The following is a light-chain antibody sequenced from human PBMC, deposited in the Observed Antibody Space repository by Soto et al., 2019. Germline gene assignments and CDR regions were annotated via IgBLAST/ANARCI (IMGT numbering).Light chain of an antibody. CDR1: SSNIGSNT. CDR2: SNN. V-gene: IGLV1-44*01. J-gene: IGLJ2*01. Sequence: QSVLTQPPSASGTPGQRVTISCSGSSSNIGSNTVNWYQQLPGTAPKLLIYSNNQQPSGVPDRFSGSKSGTSASLAISGLQSEDEADYYCAAWDDSLNGSHVVFGGGTKLTVL. CDR3: AAWDDSLNGSHVV.